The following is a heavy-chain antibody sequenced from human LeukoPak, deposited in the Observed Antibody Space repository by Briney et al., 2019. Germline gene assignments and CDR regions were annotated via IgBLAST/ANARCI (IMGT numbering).Heavy chain of an antibody. CDR3: ARRYSNYFFDY. J-gene: IGHJ4*02. V-gene: IGHV4-39*01. Sequence: SETLSLTCTVSGGSISSSSYYWGWIRQPPGKGLEWIGSIYYSGSTYYNPSLKSRVTISVDTSKNQFSLKLSSVTAADTAVYYCARRYSNYFFDYWGQGTLVTVSS. CDR2: IYYSGST. CDR1: GGSISSSSYY. D-gene: IGHD4-11*01.